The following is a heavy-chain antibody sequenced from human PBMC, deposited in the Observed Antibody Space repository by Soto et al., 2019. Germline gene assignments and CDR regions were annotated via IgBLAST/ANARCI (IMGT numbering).Heavy chain of an antibody. J-gene: IGHJ3*02. Sequence: QVQLVESGGGVVQPGRSLRLSCAASGFTFSSYAMHWVRQAPGKGLEWVAVISYDGSNKYYADSVKGRFTISRDNSKNTLYLQMNSLRAEDTAVYYCARDPGIAARPRSYAFYIWGQGTMVTVSS. CDR1: GFTFSSYA. CDR2: ISYDGSNK. D-gene: IGHD6-6*01. CDR3: ARDPGIAARPRSYAFYI. V-gene: IGHV3-30-3*01.